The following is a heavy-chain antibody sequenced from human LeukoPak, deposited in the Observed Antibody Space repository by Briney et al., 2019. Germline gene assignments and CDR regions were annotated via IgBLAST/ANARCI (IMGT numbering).Heavy chain of an antibody. J-gene: IGHJ4*02. Sequence: SETLSLTCAVYGGSFSGYYWSWIRQPPGKGLEWIGEINHSGSTNYNPSLKSRVTISVDTSKNQFSLKLSSVTAADTAVYYCARQAGGYCSGGSCYTYWGQGTLVTVSS. V-gene: IGHV4-34*01. CDR2: INHSGST. CDR1: GGSFSGYY. CDR3: ARQAGGYCSGGSCYTY. D-gene: IGHD2-15*01.